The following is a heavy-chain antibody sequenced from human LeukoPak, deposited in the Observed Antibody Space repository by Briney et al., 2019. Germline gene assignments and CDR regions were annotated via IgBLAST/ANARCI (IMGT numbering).Heavy chain of an antibody. CDR3: ARVDGSGSYISY. D-gene: IGHD3-10*01. CDR2: IIPIFGTA. CDR1: GYTFTGYY. J-gene: IGHJ4*02. V-gene: IGHV1-69*05. Sequence: ASVKVSCKASGYTFTGYYMHWVRQAPGQGLEWMGGIIPIFGTANYAQKFQGRVTITTDESTSTAYMELSSLRSEDTAVYYCARVDGSGSYISYWGQGTLVTVSS.